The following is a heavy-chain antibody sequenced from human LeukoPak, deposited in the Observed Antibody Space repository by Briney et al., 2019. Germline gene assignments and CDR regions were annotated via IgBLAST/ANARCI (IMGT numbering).Heavy chain of an antibody. J-gene: IGHJ4*02. CDR2: IYSGGST. V-gene: IGHV3-66*01. D-gene: IGHD6-13*01. Sequence: PGGSLRLSCAASGFSVSNNYMSWVRQAPGKGLEWVSVIYSGGSTFYADSVKGRFTISRDNSKNTLYLQMNSLRAEDTAVYYCARALPSSYYYFDYWGQGTLVTVSS. CDR3: ARALPSSYYYFDY. CDR1: GFSVSNNY.